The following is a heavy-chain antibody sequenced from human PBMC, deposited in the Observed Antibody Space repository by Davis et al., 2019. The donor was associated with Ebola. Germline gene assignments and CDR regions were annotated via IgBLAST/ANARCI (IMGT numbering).Heavy chain of an antibody. Sequence: ASVKVSCKASGYSFTTYSITWVRQGPGQGLEWMGWINTYSGYTDYAQKLQGRVTMTADTSTGTAYMDLRRLSSDDTAVYYCARDGGTWWFDPWGQGTLVIVSS. D-gene: IGHD3-16*01. CDR3: ARDGGTWWFDP. J-gene: IGHJ5*02. V-gene: IGHV1-18*04. CDR2: INTYSGYT. CDR1: GYSFTTYS.